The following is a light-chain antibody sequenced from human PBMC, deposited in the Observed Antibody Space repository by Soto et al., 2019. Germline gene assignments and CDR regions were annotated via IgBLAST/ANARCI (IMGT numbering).Light chain of an antibody. CDR3: QQYNSYSRVN. V-gene: IGKV1-5*03. Sequence: DIQITHSPSTLSASVVDRVTITFLASQTINIWLAWYQQKPGMAPKLLIYKASTLESGVPSRFSGSGSGTEFTLTISSLQPDDFATYYCQQYNSYSRVNFGQGTRLEIK. CDR1: QTINIW. CDR2: KAS. J-gene: IGKJ5*01.